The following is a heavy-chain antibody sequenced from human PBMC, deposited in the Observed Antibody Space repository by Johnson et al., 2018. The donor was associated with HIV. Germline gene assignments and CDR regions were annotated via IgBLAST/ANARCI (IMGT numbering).Heavy chain of an antibody. Sequence: QMQLVESGGGVVQPGRSLRLSCAASGFTFSSYAMHWVRQAPGKGLEWVAVISYDGSNKYYADSVKGRFTISRDNSKNTLYLQMNSLRGEDTAMYYCARSPGKDYGGNSGGFNVWGQGTMVTVSS. J-gene: IGHJ3*01. V-gene: IGHV3-30*04. CDR2: ISYDGSNK. D-gene: IGHD4-23*01. CDR1: GFTFSSYA. CDR3: ARSPGKDYGGNSGGFNV.